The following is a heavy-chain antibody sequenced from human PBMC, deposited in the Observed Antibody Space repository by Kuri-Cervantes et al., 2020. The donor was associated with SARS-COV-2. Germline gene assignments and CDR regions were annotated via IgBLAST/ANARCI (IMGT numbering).Heavy chain of an antibody. CDR2: ISSSSSYI. CDR3: VRDGDHWNFYY. V-gene: IGHV3-21*01. D-gene: IGHD1-1*01. J-gene: IGHJ4*02. Sequence: GESLKISCAASGSMFSSYDMNWVRQAPGKGLEWVSSISSSSSYIYYADSVKGRFTISRDNAKNMLFLQMNSLRAEDTAVYYCVRDGDHWNFYYWAQGTLVTVSS. CDR1: GSMFSSYD.